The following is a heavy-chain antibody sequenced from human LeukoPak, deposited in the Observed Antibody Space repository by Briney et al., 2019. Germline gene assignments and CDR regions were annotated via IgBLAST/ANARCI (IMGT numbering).Heavy chain of an antibody. CDR2: ISYHGSNK. V-gene: IGHV3-30-3*01. J-gene: IGHJ3*02. CDR3: ARGGYYYDSSGYYPDDTFDI. CDR1: GFTFSSYA. Sequence: PGRSLRLSCAASGFTFSSYAMHWVRQAPGKGLEWVAVISYHGSNKYYADSVKGRFTISRDNSKNTLYLQMNSLRAEDTAVYYCARGGYYYDSSGYYPDDTFDIWGQGTMVTVSS. D-gene: IGHD3-22*01.